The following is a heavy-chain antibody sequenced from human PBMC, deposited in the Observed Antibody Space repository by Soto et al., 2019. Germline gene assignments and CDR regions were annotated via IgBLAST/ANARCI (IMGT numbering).Heavy chain of an antibody. J-gene: IGHJ6*02. CDR2: FSGSGGNI. V-gene: IGHV3-23*01. D-gene: IGHD1-26*01. Sequence: GSLRLSCVASGFAFSTHAMSWVRQAPGKGLEWVSTFSGSGGNIYYAESVKGRLTISRDDSKNTLYLQMNSLRVEDTAVYYCAKDPPWTVGPLAMDVWGQGTTVTVSS. CDR3: AKDPPWTVGPLAMDV. CDR1: GFAFSTHA.